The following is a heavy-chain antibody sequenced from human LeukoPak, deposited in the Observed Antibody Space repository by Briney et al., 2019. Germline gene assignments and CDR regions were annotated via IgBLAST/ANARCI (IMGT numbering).Heavy chain of an antibody. J-gene: IGHJ4*02. D-gene: IGHD2-8*01. CDR1: GFTFSSYW. CDR3: ARSSNGPEH. CDR2: INSDGSTT. V-gene: IGHV3-74*01. Sequence: PGRSLRLSCAASGFTFSSYWMHWVRQAPGKGLVWVSRINSDGSTTNYADSVKGRFTISRDNAKNTLYLQMNSLRVDDMAVYYCARSSNGPEHWGQGTLVTVSS.